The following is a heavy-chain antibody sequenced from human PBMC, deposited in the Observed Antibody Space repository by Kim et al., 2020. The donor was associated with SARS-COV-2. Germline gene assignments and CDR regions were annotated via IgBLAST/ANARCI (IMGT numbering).Heavy chain of an antibody. Sequence: GGSLRLSCAASGFTFSSYWMSWVRQAPGKGLERVAKIKQDGSEKFYVDSVKGRITISSDNAKNSLYLQMNSLRAEDAAVYYCARAEWELTYYYYYGMDVWGQGTTVTVSS. J-gene: IGHJ6*02. D-gene: IGHD1-26*01. CDR2: IKQDGSEK. CDR1: GFTFSSYW. CDR3: ARAEWELTYYYYYGMDV. V-gene: IGHV3-7*01.